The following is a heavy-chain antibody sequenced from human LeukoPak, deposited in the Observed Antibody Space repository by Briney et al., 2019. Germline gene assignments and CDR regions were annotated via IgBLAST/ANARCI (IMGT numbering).Heavy chain of an antibody. Sequence: SETLSLTCTVSGGSISSYYWSWIRQPPGKGLEWIGYIYYSGSTNYNPSLKSRVTISVDTSKNQFSLKLSSVTAADTAVYYCARLHTTMVRGYYYYYYMDVWGKGTTVTISS. D-gene: IGHD3-10*01. CDR2: IYYSGST. CDR3: ARLHTTMVRGYYYYYYMDV. CDR1: GGSISSYY. V-gene: IGHV4-59*12. J-gene: IGHJ6*03.